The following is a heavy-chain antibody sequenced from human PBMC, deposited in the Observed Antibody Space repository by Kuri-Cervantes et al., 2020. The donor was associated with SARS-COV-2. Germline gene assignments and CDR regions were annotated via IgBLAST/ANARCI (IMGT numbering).Heavy chain of an antibody. Sequence: SETLSLTCTVSGGSISSYYWSWIRQPPGKGLEWIGYIYYSGCTNYNPSLKSRVTISVDTSKNQFSLKLSSVTAADTAVYYCARRSVLYYYGSGLTPPSYYFDYWGQGTLVTVSS. D-gene: IGHD3-10*01. V-gene: IGHV4-59*12. J-gene: IGHJ4*02. CDR3: ARRSVLYYYGSGLTPPSYYFDY. CDR1: GGSISSYY. CDR2: IYYSGCT.